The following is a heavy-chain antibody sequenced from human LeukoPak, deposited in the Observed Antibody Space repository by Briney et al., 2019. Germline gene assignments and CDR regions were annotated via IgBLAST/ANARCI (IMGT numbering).Heavy chain of an antibody. D-gene: IGHD4-23*01. CDR1: GFTFSSYA. CDR2: ISGSGGST. CDR3: ARDAGGNSADYYFDY. V-gene: IGHV3-23*01. Sequence: PGGSLRLSCAASGFTFSSYAMNWVRQAPGKGLEWVSGISGSGGSTYYADSVKGRFTISRDNSKNTLYLQMNSLRVEDTAVYYCARDAGGNSADYYFDYWGQGTLVTVSS. J-gene: IGHJ4*02.